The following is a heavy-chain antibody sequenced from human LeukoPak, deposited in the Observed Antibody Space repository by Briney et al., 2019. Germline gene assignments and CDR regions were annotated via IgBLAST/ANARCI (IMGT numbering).Heavy chain of an antibody. CDR3: ARIGYGDYSDY. V-gene: IGHV4-34*01. J-gene: IGHJ4*02. CDR1: GGSFSGYY. D-gene: IGHD4-17*01. Sequence: SETLSLTCAVYGGSFSGYYWSWIRQPPGKGLEWIGEINHSGSTNYNPSLKSRVTISVGTSKNQFSLKLSSVTAADTAVYYCARIGYGDYSDYWGQGTLVTVSS. CDR2: INHSGST.